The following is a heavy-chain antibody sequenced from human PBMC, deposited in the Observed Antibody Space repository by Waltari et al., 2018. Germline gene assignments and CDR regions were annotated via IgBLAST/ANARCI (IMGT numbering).Heavy chain of an antibody. V-gene: IGHV4-34*01. CDR2: INHSGST. Sequence: QVQLQQWGAGLLKPSETLSLTCAVYGGSFSGYYWSWIRQPPGTGLEWIGEINHSGSTNYNPSLKSRVTISVDTSKNQFSLKLSSVTAADTAVYYCARGFGRYYDSSGYYIYYYYMDVWGKGTTVTVSS. CDR1: GGSFSGYY. J-gene: IGHJ6*03. CDR3: ARGFGRYYDSSGYYIYYYYMDV. D-gene: IGHD3-22*01.